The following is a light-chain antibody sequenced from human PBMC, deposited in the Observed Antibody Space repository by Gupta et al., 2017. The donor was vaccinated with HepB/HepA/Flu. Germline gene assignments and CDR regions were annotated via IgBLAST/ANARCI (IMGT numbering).Light chain of an antibody. CDR1: QSVSSY. CDR3: RQRSDRYLL. J-gene: IGKJ4*01. V-gene: IGKV3-11*01. CDR2: GAS. Sequence: EIVLTQSPATLSLSPGESATLSCRASQSVSSYLAWYQQKPGQAPRLLTDGASNRAPGIPARVSGVGSETVCTRTLSRLEPEDLAVYYCRQRSDRYLLFGEGTKVEIK.